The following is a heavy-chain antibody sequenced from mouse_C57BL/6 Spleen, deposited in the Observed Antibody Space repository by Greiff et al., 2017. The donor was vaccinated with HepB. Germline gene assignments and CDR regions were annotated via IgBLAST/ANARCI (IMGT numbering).Heavy chain of an antibody. CDR1: GYAFSSSW. V-gene: IGHV1-82*01. CDR2: IYPGDGDT. CDR3: ASHYYGTWFAY. J-gene: IGHJ3*01. D-gene: IGHD1-1*01. Sequence: QVQLKESGPELVKPGASVKISCKASGYAFSSSWMNWVKQRPGKGLEWIGRIYPGDGDTNYNGKFKGKATLTADKSSSTAYMQLSSLTSEDSAVYFCASHYYGTWFAYWGQGTLVTVSA.